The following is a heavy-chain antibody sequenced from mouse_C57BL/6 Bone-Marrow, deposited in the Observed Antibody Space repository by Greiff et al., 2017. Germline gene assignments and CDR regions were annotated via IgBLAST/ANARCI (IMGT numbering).Heavy chain of an antibody. Sequence: VQLQESGAELARPGASVKLSCKASGYTFTSYGISWVKQRTGQGLEWIGEIYPRSGNTYYNEKFKGKATRTADKSSSTAYMELRSLTSEDSAVYFCARGSSGYVWFAYWGQGTLVTVSA. V-gene: IGHV1-81*01. CDR1: GYTFTSYG. CDR3: ARGSSGYVWFAY. CDR2: IYPRSGNT. J-gene: IGHJ3*01. D-gene: IGHD3-2*02.